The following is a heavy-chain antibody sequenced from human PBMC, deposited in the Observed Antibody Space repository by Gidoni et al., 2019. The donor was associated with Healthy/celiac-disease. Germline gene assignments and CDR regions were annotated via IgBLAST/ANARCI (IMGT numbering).Heavy chain of an antibody. V-gene: IGHV3-23*01. J-gene: IGHJ4*02. Sequence: EVQLLESGGGLVQSGGSLRLSCAASGFPFSSYAMSWVREAPGKGLEWFSAISGSGGSKYYADSVKGRFTISRDNSKNTLYLKMNSLRAEDTDVYYCARPLLDYDSSGYGYWGQGTLVTVSS. CDR2: ISGSGGSK. D-gene: IGHD3-22*01. CDR3: ARPLLDYDSSGYGY. CDR1: GFPFSSYA.